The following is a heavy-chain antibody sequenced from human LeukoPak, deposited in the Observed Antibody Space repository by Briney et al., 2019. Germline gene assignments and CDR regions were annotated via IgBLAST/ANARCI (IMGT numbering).Heavy chain of an antibody. D-gene: IGHD3-10*01. V-gene: IGHV3-23*01. CDR1: GFTFSSYA. Sequence: PGGSLRLSCAASGFTFSSYAMSWVRQAPGKGLEWVSVISNSGGSTFYADSVKGRITISRDNSKNTLYLQMNSLRAEDTAVYYCAKRASGSGTSLYYFDYWGQGTLVTVSS. CDR3: AKRASGSGTSLYYFDY. CDR2: ISNSGGST. J-gene: IGHJ4*02.